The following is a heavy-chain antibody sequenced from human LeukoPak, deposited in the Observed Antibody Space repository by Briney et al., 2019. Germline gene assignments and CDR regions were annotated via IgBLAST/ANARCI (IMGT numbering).Heavy chain of an antibody. Sequence: GGSLRLSCAASGFTFTTYAMTWVRQASGRGLEWVSAISGSGDSTYYADSVKGRFTISRDNSKNTLYLQMGSLRAEDMAVYYCARRPAGTYGMDVWGQGTTVTVSS. V-gene: IGHV3-23*01. CDR2: ISGSGDST. D-gene: IGHD1-1*01. CDR3: ARRPAGTYGMDV. CDR1: GFTFTTYA. J-gene: IGHJ6*02.